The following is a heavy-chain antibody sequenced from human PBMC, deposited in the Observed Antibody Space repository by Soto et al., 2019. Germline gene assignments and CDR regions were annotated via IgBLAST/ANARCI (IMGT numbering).Heavy chain of an antibody. Sequence: SVKVSCKDSGGLFSSFAISWVRQAPGQGLEWMGGIIPVFGTTSYAQKFQGRVTITADESTNTAYMELSSLTSDDTAMYYCARGGGPYVWFNEFWGQGTQVTVSS. CDR1: GGLFSSFA. CDR3: ARGGGPYVWFNEF. D-gene: IGHD3-16*01. J-gene: IGHJ4*02. CDR2: IIPVFGTT. V-gene: IGHV1-69*13.